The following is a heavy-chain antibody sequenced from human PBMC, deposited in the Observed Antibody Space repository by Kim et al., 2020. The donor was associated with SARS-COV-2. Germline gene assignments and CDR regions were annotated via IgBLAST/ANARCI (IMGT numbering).Heavy chain of an antibody. V-gene: IGHV1-2*02. CDR2: INPNSGGT. CDR1: GYTFTGYY. J-gene: IGHJ6*02. Sequence: ASVKVSCKASGYTFTGYYMHWVRQAPGQGLEWMGWINPNSGGTNYAQKFQGRVTMTRDTSISTAYMELSRLRSDDTAVYYCARAEARSAPHCSGGSCYDGVYYYYYGMDVWGQGTTVTVSS. CDR3: ARAEARSAPHCSGGSCYDGVYYYYYGMDV. D-gene: IGHD2-15*01.